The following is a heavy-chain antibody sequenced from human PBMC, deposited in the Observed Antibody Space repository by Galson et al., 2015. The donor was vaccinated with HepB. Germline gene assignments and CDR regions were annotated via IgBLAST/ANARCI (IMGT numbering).Heavy chain of an antibody. J-gene: IGHJ4*02. CDR3: AKRATYYYDSSGYYSVDY. D-gene: IGHD3-22*01. CDR1: GFTFSSYG. CDR2: IRYDGSNK. Sequence: SLRLSCAASGFTFSSYGMHWVRQAPGKGLEWVAFIRYDGSNKYYADSVKGRFTISRDNSKNTLYLQMNSLRAEDTAVYYCAKRATYYYDSSGYYSVDYWGQGTLVTVSS. V-gene: IGHV3-30*02.